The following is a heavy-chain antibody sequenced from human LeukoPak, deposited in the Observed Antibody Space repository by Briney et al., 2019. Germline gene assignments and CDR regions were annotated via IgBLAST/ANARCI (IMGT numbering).Heavy chain of an antibody. CDR3: AKDRIEIVVVLYYYGMDV. CDR1: GFTFSSYG. CDR2: ISYDGSNK. V-gene: IGHV3-30*18. Sequence: GRSLRLSCAASGFTFSSYGMRWVRQAPGEGLEWVAVISYDGSNKYYADSVKGRFTISRDNSKSTLYLQMNSLRAEDTAVYYCAKDRIEIVVVLYYYGMDVWGQGTTVIVSS. D-gene: IGHD3-22*01. J-gene: IGHJ6*02.